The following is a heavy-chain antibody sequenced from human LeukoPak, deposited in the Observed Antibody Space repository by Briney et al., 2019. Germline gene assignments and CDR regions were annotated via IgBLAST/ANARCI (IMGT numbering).Heavy chain of an antibody. CDR3: ARDVVLLWFGFDY. D-gene: IGHD3-10*01. CDR1: GFTFSSYA. V-gene: IGHV3-30-3*01. Sequence: PGGSLRLSCAASGFTFSSYAMHWVRQAPGKGLEWVAVISYDGSNKYYADSVKGRFTISRDNSKNTLYLQMNSLRAEDTAVYYCARDVVLLWFGFDYWGQGTLVTVSS. CDR2: ISYDGSNK. J-gene: IGHJ4*02.